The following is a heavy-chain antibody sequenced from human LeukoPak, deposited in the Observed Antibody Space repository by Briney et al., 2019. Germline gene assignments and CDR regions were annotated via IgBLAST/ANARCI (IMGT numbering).Heavy chain of an antibody. D-gene: IGHD3-22*01. CDR3: ARAIDYYDSSGIDY. J-gene: IGHJ4*02. V-gene: IGHV3-23*01. CDR2: ISGSGGST. CDR1: GFTFSSYA. Sequence: GGSLRLSCAASGFTFSSYAMSWVRQAPGKGLEWVSAISGSGGSTYYADSVKGRFTISRDNSKNTLYLQMNGLRAEDTAVYYCARAIDYYDSSGIDYWGQGTLVTVSS.